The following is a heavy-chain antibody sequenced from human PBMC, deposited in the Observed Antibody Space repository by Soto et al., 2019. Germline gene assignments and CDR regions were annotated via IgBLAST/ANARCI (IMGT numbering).Heavy chain of an antibody. J-gene: IGHJ4*02. CDR2: VSGSGSNT. CDR1: GCTFSHYA. V-gene: IGHV3-23*01. Sequence: GGSLRLSCAASGCTFSHYAIRRVRQAPGKGLEWISTVSGSGSNTYYADSVKGRFTISRDNSRDTLYLQMSSLRAEDTAVYYCAKAPRGYQWYYDYRGQGTLVTVPS. CDR3: AKAPRGYQWYYDY. D-gene: IGHD2-2*01.